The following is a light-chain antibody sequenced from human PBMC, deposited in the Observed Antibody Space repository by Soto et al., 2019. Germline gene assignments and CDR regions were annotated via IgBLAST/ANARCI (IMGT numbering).Light chain of an antibody. Sequence: DSQMTQSPSTLSASVGDRITITCRASPGISTWLAWYQQKPGKAPKRLIYKASTIESGVPSRFSGSGSGTEFTLTISSLQPDDFATYACQQYNSYSLTFGGGTKVEIK. J-gene: IGKJ4*01. V-gene: IGKV1-5*03. CDR3: QQYNSYSLT. CDR1: PGISTW. CDR2: KAS.